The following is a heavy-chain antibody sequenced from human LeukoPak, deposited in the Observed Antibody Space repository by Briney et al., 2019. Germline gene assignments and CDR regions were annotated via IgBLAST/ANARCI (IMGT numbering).Heavy chain of an antibody. Sequence: GGSLRLSCAASGFTFSSYSMNWVRQAPGKGLEWVSYISGGSSFTYYVDSVKGRFTISRDNAKNSLYLQMNSLRAEDTALYYCAKDMASNWGFEGIRALDYWGQGTLVTVSS. D-gene: IGHD7-27*01. V-gene: IGHV3-21*01. CDR1: GFTFSSYS. CDR3: AKDMASNWGFEGIRALDY. CDR2: ISGGSSFT. J-gene: IGHJ4*02.